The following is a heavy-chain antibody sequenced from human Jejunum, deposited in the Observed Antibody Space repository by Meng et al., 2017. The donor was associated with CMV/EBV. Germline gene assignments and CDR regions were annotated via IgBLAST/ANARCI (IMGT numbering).Heavy chain of an antibody. CDR3: ARDRHSDEITGYSLYFDF. CDR2: VSHDGGT. CDR1: SMNNYF. V-gene: IGHV4-59*01. J-gene: IGHJ4*02. D-gene: IGHD2-21*01. Sequence: SMNNYFWRWVRQPPGKGLEWVGYVSHDGGTHRNPSLERRVTTSVDRSKNQFSLKLRSVTAADTAVYYCARDRHSDEITGYSLYFDFWGPGLMVTVSS.